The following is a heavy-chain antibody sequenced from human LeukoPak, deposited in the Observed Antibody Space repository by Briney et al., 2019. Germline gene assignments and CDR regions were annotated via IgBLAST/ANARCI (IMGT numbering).Heavy chain of an antibody. Sequence: GGSLRLSCAASGFTSSSYWMSWVRQAPGKGLEWVANIKQDGSEKYYVDSVKGRFTISRDNAKNSLYLQMNSLRAEDTAVYYCARELLAVAGTKGYYYGMDVWGQGTAVTVSS. CDR2: IKQDGSEK. CDR1: GFTSSSYW. J-gene: IGHJ6*02. CDR3: ARELLAVAGTKGYYYGMDV. V-gene: IGHV3-7*03. D-gene: IGHD6-19*01.